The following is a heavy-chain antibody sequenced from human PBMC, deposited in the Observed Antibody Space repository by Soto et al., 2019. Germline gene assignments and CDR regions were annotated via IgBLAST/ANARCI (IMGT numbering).Heavy chain of an antibody. CDR2: IWYDGSNK. D-gene: IGHD3-9*01. CDR1: GFTFSSYG. CDR3: ARDWYDILTFYGMDV. Sequence: GGSLRLSCAASGFTFSSYGMHWVRQAPGKGLEWVAVIWYDGSNKYYADSVKGRFTISRDNSKNTLYLQMNSLRAEDTAVYYCARDWYDILTFYGMDVWGQGTTVTVSS. V-gene: IGHV3-33*01. J-gene: IGHJ6*02.